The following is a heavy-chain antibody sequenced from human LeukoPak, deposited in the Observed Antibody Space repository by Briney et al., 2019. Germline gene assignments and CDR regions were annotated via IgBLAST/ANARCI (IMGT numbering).Heavy chain of an antibody. CDR3: ARLNYDFWSGVWEGYYMDV. J-gene: IGHJ6*03. D-gene: IGHD3-3*01. Sequence: GGSLRLSCAASGFPFSSHWLSWFRQSPGKGLEWVAHINQDGSEKYYVDSVKGRFTISRDNAKNSLYLQVNSLRAEDTAVYYCARLNYDFWSGVWEGYYMDVWGKGTTVTVSS. CDR2: INQDGSEK. V-gene: IGHV3-7*01. CDR1: GFPFSSHW.